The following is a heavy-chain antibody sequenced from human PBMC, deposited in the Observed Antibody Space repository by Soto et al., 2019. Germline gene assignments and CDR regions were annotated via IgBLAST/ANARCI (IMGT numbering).Heavy chain of an antibody. CDR3: ARVEQWLYIAKY. Sequence: PGGSLRLSCAASGFTFSSFAMHWVRQAPGKGLEWVAVISDDGSNKYYADSVKGRFTISRDNSKNTLYLQMNSLRGEDTAVYSCARVEQWLYIAKYWGQGTLGTVSA. CDR2: ISDDGSNK. V-gene: IGHV3-30*04. CDR1: GFTFSSFA. J-gene: IGHJ4*02. D-gene: IGHD6-19*01.